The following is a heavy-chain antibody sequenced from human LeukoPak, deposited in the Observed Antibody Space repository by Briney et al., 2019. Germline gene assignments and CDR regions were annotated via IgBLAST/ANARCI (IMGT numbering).Heavy chain of an antibody. CDR1: GFTFRSCA. CDR3: IKDRSGTYSFDY. CDR2: ITSNGGST. J-gene: IGHJ4*02. Sequence: GGSLRLSSSASGFTFRSCAMRCVRHAPQERVEYVSTITSNGGSTYYADSVKGRFTISRDNSKNTLYLQMSSLRTEDTAVYYCIKDRSGTYSFDYWGQGTLVTVSS. D-gene: IGHD1-26*01. V-gene: IGHV3-64D*06.